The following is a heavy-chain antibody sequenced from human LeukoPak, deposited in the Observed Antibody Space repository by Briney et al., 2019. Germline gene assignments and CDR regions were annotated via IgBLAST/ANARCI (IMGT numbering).Heavy chain of an antibody. CDR3: ARARQNPYFEERRRGNWFDP. V-gene: IGHV4-34*01. CDR1: GGSFSGYY. CDR2: INHSGST. J-gene: IGHJ5*02. Sequence: SETLSLTCAVYGGSFSGYYWSWIRQPPGKGLEWIGEINHSGSTNYIPSLKSRVTISVDTSKNQFSLKLSSVTAADTAVYYCARARQNPYFEERRRGNWFDPWGQGTLVTVSS. D-gene: IGHD3-9*01.